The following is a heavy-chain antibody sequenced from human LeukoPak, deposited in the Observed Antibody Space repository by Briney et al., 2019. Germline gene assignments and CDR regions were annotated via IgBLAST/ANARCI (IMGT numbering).Heavy chain of an antibody. D-gene: IGHD2-21*01. V-gene: IGHV3-33*01. CDR2: IWYDGSNK. J-gene: IGHJ4*02. CDR1: GFTFSHYG. CDR3: ARDQGTSASGGAKGRFDN. Sequence: GGSLRLSCEASGFTFSHYGMHWVRQAPGKGPEWVAVIWYDGSNKYYADSVKGRFTISRDNSKNTLFLQMNGLRAEDTAVYYCARDQGTSASGGAKGRFDNLGQGTLVIVSS.